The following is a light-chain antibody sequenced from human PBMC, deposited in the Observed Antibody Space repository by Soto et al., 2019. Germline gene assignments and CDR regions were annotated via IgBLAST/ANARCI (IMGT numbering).Light chain of an antibody. CDR1: QSINTIY. Sequence: EIVLTQSPGTLSLSPGERATLSCRASQSINTIYLAWYQQKPGQAPKLLIHGASNRATDIPDRFSGSGSGTDFTLTFSRLEPEDFAVYYCQQYGSSRWTFGQGTKVEIK. V-gene: IGKV3-20*01. J-gene: IGKJ1*01. CDR3: QQYGSSRWT. CDR2: GAS.